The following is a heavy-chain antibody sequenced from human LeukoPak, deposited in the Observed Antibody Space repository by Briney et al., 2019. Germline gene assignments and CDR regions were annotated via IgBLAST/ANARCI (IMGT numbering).Heavy chain of an antibody. CDR3: ATHPLTMVRGGGPY. CDR1: GYTLTELS. J-gene: IGHJ4*02. D-gene: IGHD3-10*01. V-gene: IGHV1-24*01. CDR2: FDPEDGET. Sequence: AASVKVSCKVSGYTLTELSMHWVRQAPGKGLEWMGGFDPEDGETIYAQKFQGRVTMTEDTSTDTAYMELSSLRSEDTAVYYCATHPLTMVRGGGPYWGQGTRVTVSS.